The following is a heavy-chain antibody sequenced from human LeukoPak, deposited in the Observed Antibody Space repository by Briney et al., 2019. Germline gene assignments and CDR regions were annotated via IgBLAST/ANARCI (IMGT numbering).Heavy chain of an antibody. CDR2: INHSGST. V-gene: IGHV4-34*01. J-gene: IGHJ4*02. CDR3: ARVGITIFGVVDFDY. Sequence: SETLSLTCAVYGGSFSGYYWSWIRQPPGKGLEWIGEINHSGSTNYNASLKSRVTISVDTSKNQFSLKLSSVTAADTAVYYCARVGITIFGVVDFDYWGQGTLVTVSS. D-gene: IGHD3-3*01. CDR1: GGSFSGYY.